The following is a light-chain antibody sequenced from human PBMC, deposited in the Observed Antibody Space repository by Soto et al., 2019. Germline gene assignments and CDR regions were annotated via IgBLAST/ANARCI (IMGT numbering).Light chain of an antibody. J-gene: IGKJ1*01. V-gene: IGKV3-15*01. Sequence: IVMTQSPATVSWSPGERVTLSCRASQSVSGNVAWYHQKPGQPPRLLVYGASTTATDIPARFFGSGSETDFTLTITRLQSEDFGIYYCQQCNSWPRTFGQGTKVEIK. CDR2: GAS. CDR3: QQCNSWPRT. CDR1: QSVSGN.